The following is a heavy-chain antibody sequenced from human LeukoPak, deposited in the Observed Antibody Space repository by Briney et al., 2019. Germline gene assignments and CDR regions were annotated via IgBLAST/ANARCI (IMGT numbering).Heavy chain of an antibody. D-gene: IGHD4/OR15-4a*01. CDR3: ARGALLGWFDP. Sequence: SETLSLTCTVSGDSISSYYWSWIRQPAGKGLEWIGRIYYSGSTNYSPSLKSRVSISVDTSKNQFSLKLSSVTAADTAVYYCARGALLGWFDPWGQGTLVTVSS. CDR1: GDSISSYY. CDR2: IYYSGST. V-gene: IGHV4-4*07. J-gene: IGHJ5*02.